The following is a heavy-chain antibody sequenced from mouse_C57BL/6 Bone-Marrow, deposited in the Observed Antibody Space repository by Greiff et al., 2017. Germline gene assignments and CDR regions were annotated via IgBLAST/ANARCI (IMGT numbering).Heavy chain of an antibody. CDR1: GYTFTNYW. CDR3: AREGPFYAMDY. Sequence: QVQLQQPGAELVRPGTSVKMSCKASGYTFTNYWIGWAKQRPGHGLEWIGDIYPGGGYTNYNEKFKGKATLTADKSSSTAYMQFSSLTSEDSAIYYCAREGPFYAMDYWDQGTSVTVSS. J-gene: IGHJ4*01. CDR2: IYPGGGYT. V-gene: IGHV1-63*01.